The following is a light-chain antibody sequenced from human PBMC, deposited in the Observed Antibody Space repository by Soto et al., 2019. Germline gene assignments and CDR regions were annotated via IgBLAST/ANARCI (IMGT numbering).Light chain of an antibody. CDR1: QSVSSSY. CDR3: QQYGSSPNT. V-gene: IGKV3-20*01. CDR2: GAS. J-gene: IGKJ2*01. Sequence: EIVLTQSPGTLSLSPGERATLSCRASQSVSSSYLAWYQQKPGQAPSLLIYGASSRATGIPDRFSGSGSGTDFTLTISRLEPEDFAEYYCQQYGSSPNTFGQGTKLEIK.